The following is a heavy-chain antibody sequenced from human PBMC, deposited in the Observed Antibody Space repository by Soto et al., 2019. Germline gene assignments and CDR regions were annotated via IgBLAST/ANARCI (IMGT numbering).Heavy chain of an antibody. CDR3: AESGRHHDSGNDAFDI. CDR2: ISGSGGST. V-gene: IGHV3-23*01. CDR1: GFTFSSYA. Sequence: EVQLLESGGGLVQPGGSLRLSCAASGFTFSSYAMSWVRQAPGKGLEWVSAISGSGGSTYYADSVKGRFTISRDNSKNTLYLQMNRLRAEDTAVYYCAESGRHHDSGNDAFDIWGQGTMVTVSS. D-gene: IGHD1-26*01. J-gene: IGHJ3*02.